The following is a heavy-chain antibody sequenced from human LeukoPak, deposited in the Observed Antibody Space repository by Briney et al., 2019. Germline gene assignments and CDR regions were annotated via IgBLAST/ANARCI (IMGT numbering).Heavy chain of an antibody. CDR1: GYRFTSYW. CDR3: ARQNSYDSSVD. CDR2: IYRGDSDT. J-gene: IGHJ4*02. V-gene: IGHV5-51*01. Sequence: GESLKISCKATGYRFTSYWIGWVRQMPGKGLEWMGIIYRGDSDTRYSPSFQGHVTISADKSISTAYLQWSSLKASDDAMYYCARQNSYDSSVDWGQGTLVTVSS. D-gene: IGHD3-22*01.